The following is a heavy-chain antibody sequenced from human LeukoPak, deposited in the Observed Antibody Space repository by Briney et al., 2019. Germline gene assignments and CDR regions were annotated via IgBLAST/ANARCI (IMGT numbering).Heavy chain of an antibody. Sequence: KPSETLSLSCSIYVGSFIGYYWSWIRQPPGKGLEWNGENNHSGNTNYNPSLKSQVTISVDTSKNQFSLKLSSVTAADTAVYYCARVRSSYGLKPEGGSKYFQHWGQGTLVTVSS. J-gene: IGHJ1*01. V-gene: IGHV4-34*01. CDR2: NNHSGNT. D-gene: IGHD5-18*01. CDR3: ARVRSSYGLKPEGGSKYFQH. CDR1: VGSFIGYY.